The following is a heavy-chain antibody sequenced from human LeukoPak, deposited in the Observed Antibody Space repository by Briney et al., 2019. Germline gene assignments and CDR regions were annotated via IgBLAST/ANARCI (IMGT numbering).Heavy chain of an antibody. Sequence: SVKVSCKASGGTFSSYAISWVRQAPGQGLEWMGRIIPIFGTANYAQKFQGRVTITTDESTSTAYMELSSLRSEDKAVYYCARDFNYGDYDLDYWGQGTLVTVSS. D-gene: IGHD4-17*01. CDR2: IIPIFGTA. J-gene: IGHJ4*02. CDR3: ARDFNYGDYDLDY. V-gene: IGHV1-69*05. CDR1: GGTFSSYA.